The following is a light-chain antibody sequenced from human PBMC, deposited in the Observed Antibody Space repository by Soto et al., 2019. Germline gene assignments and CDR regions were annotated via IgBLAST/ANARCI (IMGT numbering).Light chain of an antibody. Sequence: QSALTQPPSASGSPGQSVTISCTGTSSDVGGYNYVSWYQQHPGKAPKLMIYEVSKRPSGVPDRFSGSKSGTTASLTVSGLQADDDAYYYCSSYAGSNDWVFGGGTKLTVL. CDR1: SSDVGGYNY. V-gene: IGLV2-8*01. CDR3: SSYAGSNDWV. CDR2: EVS. J-gene: IGLJ3*02.